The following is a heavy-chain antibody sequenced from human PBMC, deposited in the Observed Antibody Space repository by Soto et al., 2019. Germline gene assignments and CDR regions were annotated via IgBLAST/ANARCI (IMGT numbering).Heavy chain of an antibody. D-gene: IGHD6-13*01. CDR2: IYYSGNT. CDR1: GDSISSGDYY. CDR3: ARDFKRYSSPPCPLEY. V-gene: IGHV4-30-4*01. J-gene: IGHJ4*02. Sequence: SETLSLTCTVSGDSISSGDYYWSWIRQPPGKGLEWIGCIYYSGNTYYNPSLKRRFSISVDTSKNQFSLQLSSVTVADTAVYYCARDFKRYSSPPCPLEYWGLVTLVTVS.